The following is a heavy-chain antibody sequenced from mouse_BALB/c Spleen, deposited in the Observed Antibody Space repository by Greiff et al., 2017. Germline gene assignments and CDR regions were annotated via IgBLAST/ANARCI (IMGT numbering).Heavy chain of an antibody. CDR3: ARDTYYYGSSPYAMDY. CDR2: IWGDGST. V-gene: IGHV2-6-7*01. Sequence: VQGVESGPGLVAPSQSLSITCTVSGFSLTGYGVNWVRQPPGKGLEWLGMIWGDGSTDYNSALKSRLSISKDNSKSQVFLKMNSLQTDDTARYYCARDTYYYGSSPYAMDYWGQGTSVTVSS. J-gene: IGHJ4*01. D-gene: IGHD1-1*01. CDR1: GFSLTGYG.